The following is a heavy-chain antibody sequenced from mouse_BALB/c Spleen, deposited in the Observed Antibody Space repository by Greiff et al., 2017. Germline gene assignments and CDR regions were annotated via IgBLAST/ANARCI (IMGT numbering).Heavy chain of an antibody. CDR3: ARFDYDGGLAY. V-gene: IGHV1S29*02. Sequence: VQLKESGPELVKPGASVKISCKASGYTFTDYNMHWVKQSHGKSLAWIGYIYPYNGGTGYNQKFKSKATLTVDNSSSTAYMELRSLTSEDSAVYYYARFDYDGGLAYWGQGTLVTVSA. D-gene: IGHD2-4*01. J-gene: IGHJ3*01. CDR1: GYTFTDYN. CDR2: IYPYNGGT.